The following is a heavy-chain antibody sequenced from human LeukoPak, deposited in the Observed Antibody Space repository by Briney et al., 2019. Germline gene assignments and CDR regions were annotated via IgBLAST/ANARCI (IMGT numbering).Heavy chain of an antibody. CDR3: ATGRWFGEFAGTVFED. D-gene: IGHD3-10*01. Sequence: PGGSLRLSCLGLGLWVGNNWMTSLRQAPGEGREWGANIKEERRVIYYADSVDGRFSISRDNAKNSVYLQMNSLRVDDTALYYCATGRWFGEFAGTVFEDWGEGPLDSVS. J-gene: IGHJ4*02. CDR1: GLWVGNNW. V-gene: IGHV3-7*01. CDR2: IKEERRVI.